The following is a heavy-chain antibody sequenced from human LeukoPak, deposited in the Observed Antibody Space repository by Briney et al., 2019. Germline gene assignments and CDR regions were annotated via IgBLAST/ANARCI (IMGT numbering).Heavy chain of an antibody. D-gene: IGHD3-10*01. J-gene: IGHJ4*02. CDR2: IYYSGST. CDR3: ASRYYYAPYYFDY. CDR1: GGSISSGDYY. V-gene: IGHV4-31*03. Sequence: SQTLSLTCTVSGGSISSGDYYWSWIRQHPGKGREWIGHIYYSGSTYYNPSLKSRVTISLDTSKNQFSLKLSSVTAADTAVYFCASRYYYAPYYFDYWGQGTLVTVSS.